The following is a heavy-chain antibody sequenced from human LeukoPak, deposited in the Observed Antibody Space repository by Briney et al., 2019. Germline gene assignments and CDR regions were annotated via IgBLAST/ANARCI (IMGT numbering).Heavy chain of an antibody. Sequence: GGSLRLSCAASGFTFSDDWMNWVRQAPGKGLEWVSSISRSSSYIYYADSVKGRLTISRDNAKNSLYLQMNSLRAEDTAVYYCARDVSGYSYGSYYYYYMDVWGKGTTVTVSS. J-gene: IGHJ6*03. CDR3: ARDVSGYSYGSYYYYYMDV. D-gene: IGHD5-18*01. V-gene: IGHV3-21*01. CDR2: ISRSSSYI. CDR1: GFTFSDDW.